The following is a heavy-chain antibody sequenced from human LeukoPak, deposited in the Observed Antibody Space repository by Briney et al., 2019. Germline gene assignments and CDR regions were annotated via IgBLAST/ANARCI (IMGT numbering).Heavy chain of an antibody. Sequence: GGSLRLSCAASGFTFSSYSMNWVRQAPGKGLEWVSSISSSSSYIYYADSVKGRFTISRDNAKNSLYLQMNSLRAEDTAVYYCARAILRDRLNDAFDIWGQGTMVTVSS. CDR2: ISSSSSYI. CDR3: ARAILRDRLNDAFDI. CDR1: GFTFSSYS. D-gene: IGHD2-21*02. J-gene: IGHJ3*02. V-gene: IGHV3-21*01.